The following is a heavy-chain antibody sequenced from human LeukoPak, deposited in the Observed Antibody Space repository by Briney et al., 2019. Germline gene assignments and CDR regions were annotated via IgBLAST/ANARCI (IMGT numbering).Heavy chain of an antibody. V-gene: IGHV3-23*01. Sequence: TGGSLRLSCAASGFTFSSYAMSWVRQAPGKGLEWVSAISGSGGSTYYADSVKGRFTISRDNSKNTLYLQMNSLRAEDTAVYYCAKEADFWSGYYPPSGAFDIWGQGTMVTVSS. CDR1: GFTFSSYA. CDR3: AKEADFWSGYYPPSGAFDI. D-gene: IGHD3-3*01. CDR2: ISGSGGST. J-gene: IGHJ3*02.